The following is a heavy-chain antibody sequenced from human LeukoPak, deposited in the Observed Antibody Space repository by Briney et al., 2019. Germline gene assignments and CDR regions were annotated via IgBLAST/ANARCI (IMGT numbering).Heavy chain of an antibody. CDR1: GGSISSGDYY. Sequence: PSETLSLTCTVSGGSISSGDYYWSWIRQPPGKGLEWIGEINHSGSTNYNPSLKSRVTISVDTSKNQFSLKLSSVTAADTAVYYCAGGPHYDILTGYYPNDGMDVWGQGTTVTVSS. V-gene: IGHV4-39*07. J-gene: IGHJ6*02. D-gene: IGHD3-9*01. CDR2: INHSGST. CDR3: AGGPHYDILTGYYPNDGMDV.